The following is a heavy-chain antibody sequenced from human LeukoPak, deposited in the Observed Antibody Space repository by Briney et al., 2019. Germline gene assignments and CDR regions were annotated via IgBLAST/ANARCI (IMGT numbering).Heavy chain of an antibody. CDR1: GFTFSSDA. V-gene: IGHV3-23*01. J-gene: IGHJ3*02. Sequence: PGGSLRLSCAASGFTFSSDAMTWVRQAPGKGLEWVSAISRSGGDTEYADSVKGRFTISRDNSKNTVFLQMNSLRAEDTALYYCAKGREASRIRDAFDIWGQGTMVTVSS. CDR3: AKGREASRIRDAFDI. CDR2: ISRSGGDT.